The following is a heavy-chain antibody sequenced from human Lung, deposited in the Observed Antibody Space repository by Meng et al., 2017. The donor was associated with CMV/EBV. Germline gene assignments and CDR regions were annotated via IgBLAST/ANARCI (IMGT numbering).Heavy chain of an antibody. J-gene: IGHJ4*02. CDR3: AKAGPLYSGTYEHFDF. Sequence: GGSLRLXXAASGFSFSNYDMHWVRQAPGKGLEWVAFIRYDGDSEYSADSVKGRFTVSRDDSKNTMYLQMSTLRIEDTAVYYCAKAGPLYSGTYEHFDFWGQGXLVTVSS. D-gene: IGHD1-26*01. V-gene: IGHV3-30*02. CDR2: IRYDGDSE. CDR1: GFSFSNYD.